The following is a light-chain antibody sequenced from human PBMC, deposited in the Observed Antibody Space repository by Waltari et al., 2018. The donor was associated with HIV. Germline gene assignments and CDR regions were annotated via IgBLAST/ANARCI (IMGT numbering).Light chain of an antibody. V-gene: IGLV2-8*01. Sequence: QSALTQPPSASGSPGQSVTISCTGTSSDVGGYNFVSWYQQHPGIAPKFIIYEVNKRPSGVPSRFSGSKSGNTASLTVSGLQSEDEADYFCQTWGTGVGVFGGGTRLTVL. CDR1: SSDVGGYNF. CDR2: EVN. CDR3: QTWGTGVGV. J-gene: IGLJ2*01.